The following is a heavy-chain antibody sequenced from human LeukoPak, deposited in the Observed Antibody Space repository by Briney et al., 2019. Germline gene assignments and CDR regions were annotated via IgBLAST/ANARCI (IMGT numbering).Heavy chain of an antibody. J-gene: IGHJ3*02. CDR1: AGTFSSYT. Sequence: ASVKVSCKASAGTFSSYTISWVRQAPGQGLEWMGRIIPILGIANYAQKFQGRVTITADKSTSTAYMELSSLRSEDTAVYYCAKSAACSSTSCAMGDAFDIWGQGTMVTVSS. CDR2: IIPILGIA. D-gene: IGHD2-2*01. V-gene: IGHV1-69*02. CDR3: AKSAACSSTSCAMGDAFDI.